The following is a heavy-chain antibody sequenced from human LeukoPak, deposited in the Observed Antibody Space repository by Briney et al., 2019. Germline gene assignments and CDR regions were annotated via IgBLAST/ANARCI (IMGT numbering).Heavy chain of an antibody. Sequence: GGSLRLSCVASGFTFSSSWMHWVRQAPGKGLVWVSRINTDGKTTTYADSVKGRFTISRDNTKNTLYLQMNSLNAEDTALYYCARDREWLGAFDIWGQGTMVTVSS. D-gene: IGHD6-19*01. CDR2: INTDGKTT. J-gene: IGHJ3*02. V-gene: IGHV3-74*01. CDR1: GFTFSSSW. CDR3: ARDREWLGAFDI.